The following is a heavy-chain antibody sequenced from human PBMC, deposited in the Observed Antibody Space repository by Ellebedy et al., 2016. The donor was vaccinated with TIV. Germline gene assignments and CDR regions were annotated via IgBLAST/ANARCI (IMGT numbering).Heavy chain of an antibody. D-gene: IGHD2-8*01. Sequence: GESLKISCAASGLNFSNYAIIWVCQAPGKGLEWISVIYSDDSTYYADSVKGRFTISRDNSKNTLFLQMNNLRAEDTAVYYCARDLRVFGFNYFDPWGQGTLVTVSS. J-gene: IGHJ5*02. CDR2: IYSDDST. CDR3: ARDLRVFGFNYFDP. CDR1: GLNFSNYA. V-gene: IGHV3-23*03.